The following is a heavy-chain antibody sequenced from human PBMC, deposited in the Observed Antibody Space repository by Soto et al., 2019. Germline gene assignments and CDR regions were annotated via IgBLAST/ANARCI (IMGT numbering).Heavy chain of an antibody. CDR3: AGPPELTRIYYYYGMEV. CDR2: ISYDGSNK. D-gene: IGHD1-7*01. CDR1: RSTVSGYA. J-gene: IGHJ6*01. V-gene: IGHV3-30-3*02. Sequence: SLRICGAESRSTVSGYAMDRVRQAPGKGLEWVAVISYDGSNKYYADSVKGRVTITADESTSTAYMELSSLRSEDTAVYYCAGPPELTRIYYYYGMEVWGQGTTVTVSS.